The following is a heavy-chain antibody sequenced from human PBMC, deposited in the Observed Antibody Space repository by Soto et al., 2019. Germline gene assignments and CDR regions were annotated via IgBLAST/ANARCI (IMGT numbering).Heavy chain of an antibody. CDR3: ARGAQRVIAAAGTVDY. CDR1: GFTFSSYG. V-gene: IGHV3-33*01. J-gene: IGHJ4*02. D-gene: IGHD6-13*01. Sequence: GGSLRLSCAASGFTFSSYGMHWVRQAPGKGLEWVAVIWYDGSNKYYADSVKGRFTISRDNSKNTLCLQMNSLRAEDTAVYYCARGAQRVIAAAGTVDYWGQGTLVTVSS. CDR2: IWYDGSNK.